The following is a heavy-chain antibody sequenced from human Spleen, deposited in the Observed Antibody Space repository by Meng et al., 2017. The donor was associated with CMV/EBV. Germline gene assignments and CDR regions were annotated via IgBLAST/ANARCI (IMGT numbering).Heavy chain of an antibody. CDR2: ISGSGGST. CDR3: AKSLDGGSDLDY. Sequence: SCAASGFTFSNYAMSWVRRAPGKGLEWVSGISGSGGSTYYADSVKGRFTISRDNSKNTLYVQMNSLRVEDTAVYYCAKSLDGGSDLDYWGQGTLVTVSS. V-gene: IGHV3-23*01. CDR1: GFTFSNYA. J-gene: IGHJ4*02. D-gene: IGHD3-16*01.